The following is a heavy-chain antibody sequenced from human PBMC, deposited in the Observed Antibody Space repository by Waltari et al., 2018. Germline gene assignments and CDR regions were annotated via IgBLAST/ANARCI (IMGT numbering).Heavy chain of an antibody. J-gene: IGHJ4*02. Sequence: QVQLQESGPGLVQPLETLSLTCAVSGYSINSGYHWGWIRQPPGKGLEWLASIFHSGAASYNPSLKSRLTISIDRSKNQFSLKLSSVTAADTAVYYCARDLGSGGNSDYWGQGTLVTVFS. CDR2: IFHSGAA. CDR3: ARDLGSGGNSDY. CDR1: GYSINSGYH. V-gene: IGHV4-38-2*02. D-gene: IGHD2-21*02.